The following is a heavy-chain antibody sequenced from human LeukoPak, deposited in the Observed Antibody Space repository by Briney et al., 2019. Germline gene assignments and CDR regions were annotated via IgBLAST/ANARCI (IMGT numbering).Heavy chain of an antibody. CDR2: IYSNDDK. CDR3: AHRQSGAFDI. J-gene: IGHJ3*02. CDR1: GFSLSTSAVG. V-gene: IGHV2-5*01. Sequence: SGPTLVKPTHTLTLTCTFSGFSLSTSAVGVGWIRQPPGKALECLALIYSNDDKRYSPSLKSRLTITKDTSKSQVVLTMTKMDTVDTDTYYCAHRQSGAFDIWGQGTMVTVSS.